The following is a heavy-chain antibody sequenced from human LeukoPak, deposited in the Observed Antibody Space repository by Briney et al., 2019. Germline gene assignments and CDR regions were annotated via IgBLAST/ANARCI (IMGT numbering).Heavy chain of an antibody. CDR2: IYYSGST. Sequence: PSETLSLTCTVSGGSVSSGSYYWSWIRQPPGKGLEWIGYIYYSGSTNYNPSLESRVTISVDTSKNQFSLKLSSVTAADTAVYYCARSLVVAAKYYFDYWGQGTLVTVSS. D-gene: IGHD2-15*01. V-gene: IGHV4-61*01. J-gene: IGHJ4*02. CDR3: ARSLVVAAKYYFDY. CDR1: GGSVSSGSYY.